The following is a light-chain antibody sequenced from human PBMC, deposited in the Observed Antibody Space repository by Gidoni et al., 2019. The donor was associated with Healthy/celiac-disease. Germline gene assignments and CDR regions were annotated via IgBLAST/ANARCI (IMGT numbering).Light chain of an antibody. V-gene: IGLV2-8*01. Sequence: QSALTQPPSASGSPGQSVTISCTGTSSDVGGYNYVPWYQQHPGKAPKLMIYEVSKRPSGVPDRCSGSKSGNTASLTVSGLQAEDEADYYCSSYAGSNNPWVFGGGTKLTVL. CDR3: SSYAGSNNPWV. CDR1: SSDVGGYNY. J-gene: IGLJ3*02. CDR2: EVS.